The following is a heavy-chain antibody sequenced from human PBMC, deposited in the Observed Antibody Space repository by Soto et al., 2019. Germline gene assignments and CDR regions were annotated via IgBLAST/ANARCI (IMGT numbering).Heavy chain of an antibody. Sequence: SVKVSCKASGYTFTSSAVQWVRQARGQRLEWIGWIVAGSGNTNYAQKFQGRVTITRDMSTSTAYMELSSLRSEDTAVYYCAASISMIVVVNSDGMDVWGQGTTVTVS. CDR2: IVAGSGNT. D-gene: IGHD3-22*01. CDR3: AASISMIVVVNSDGMDV. CDR1: GYTFTSSA. V-gene: IGHV1-58*01. J-gene: IGHJ6*02.